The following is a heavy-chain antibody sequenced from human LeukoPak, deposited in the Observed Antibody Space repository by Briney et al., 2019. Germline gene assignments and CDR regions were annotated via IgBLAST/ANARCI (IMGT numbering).Heavy chain of an antibody. CDR3: AKDGIFLDINVYSSDY. D-gene: IGHD3-9*01. Sequence: PSETLSLTCAVSNYSNTSGYFWGWIRQPPGKGLEWIASIYHSGTTYYNPSLRNRVTLFVDMSKNHFSLKLTSLAPDDTAVYYCAKDGIFLDINVYSSDYWGQGTLVTVSS. CDR1: NYSNTSGYF. V-gene: IGHV4-38-2*02. J-gene: IGHJ4*02. CDR2: IYHSGTT.